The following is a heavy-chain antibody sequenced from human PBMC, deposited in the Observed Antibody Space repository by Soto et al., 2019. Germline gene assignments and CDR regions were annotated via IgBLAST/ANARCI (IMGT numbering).Heavy chain of an antibody. J-gene: IGHJ6*03. CDR1: GGSFSGYY. CDR2: INHSGST. Sequence: QVQLQQWGAGLLKPSETLSLTCAVYGGSFSGYYWSWIRQPPGKGLEWIGEINHSGSTNYNPSLKRRVTISVDTSKNQFSLKLSSVTAADTAVYYCARGGRQWLAGYYYYMDVWGKGTTVTVSS. D-gene: IGHD6-19*01. V-gene: IGHV4-34*01. CDR3: ARGGRQWLAGYYYYMDV.